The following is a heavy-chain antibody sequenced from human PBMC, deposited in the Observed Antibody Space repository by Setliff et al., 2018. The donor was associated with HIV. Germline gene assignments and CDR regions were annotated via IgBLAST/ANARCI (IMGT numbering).Heavy chain of an antibody. CDR1: GGSISSSPYY. CDR2: IHYSGST. CDR3: ARGTAYYNFWSGYSQDYYYMDV. J-gene: IGHJ6*03. D-gene: IGHD3-3*01. Sequence: SETLSLTCTVSGGSISSSPYYWGWIRQPPGKGPEWIGSIHYSGSTYYNPSLKSRVTISVDTSKNQLSLKLSSVTAADTAVYYCARGTAYYNFWSGYSQDYYYMDVWGKGTTVTVSS. V-gene: IGHV4-39*01.